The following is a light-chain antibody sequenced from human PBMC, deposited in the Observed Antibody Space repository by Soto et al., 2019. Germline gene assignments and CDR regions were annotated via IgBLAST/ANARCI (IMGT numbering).Light chain of an antibody. J-gene: IGKJ5*01. CDR2: DAS. V-gene: IGKV3-11*01. Sequence: EIVVTQSPATLSLSPGERATLSCRASQSVSSYLAWYQQKPGQAPRLLIYDASNRATGIPARFSGSGSGTDFTLTISSLEPEDFAVYYCQQYNVWPPITFGQGTRLEIK. CDR3: QQYNVWPPIT. CDR1: QSVSSY.